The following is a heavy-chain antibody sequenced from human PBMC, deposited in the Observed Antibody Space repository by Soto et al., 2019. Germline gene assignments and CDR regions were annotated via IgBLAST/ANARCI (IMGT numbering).Heavy chain of an antibody. CDR2: FDPEDGET. D-gene: IGHD2-15*01. J-gene: IGHJ4*02. CDR3: ATQLGYCSGGSCYYGY. Sequence: VASVKVSCKVSGYTLTELSMHWVRQAPGKGLEWMGGFDPEDGETIYAQKFQGRVTMTEDTSTDTAYMELSSLRSEDTAVYYCATQLGYCSGGSCYYGYWGQGTLVTVSS. CDR1: GYTLTELS. V-gene: IGHV1-24*01.